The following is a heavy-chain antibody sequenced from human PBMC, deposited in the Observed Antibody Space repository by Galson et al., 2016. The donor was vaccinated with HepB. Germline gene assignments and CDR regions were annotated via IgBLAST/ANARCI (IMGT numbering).Heavy chain of an antibody. V-gene: IGHV3-23*01. Sequence: SLRLSCAASGFTFSNSAMTWVRQAPGKALEWVSALSAGGGSTYYADSVKGRFTISRDNSKNTLYLQMNSLRADDTAVYHCAKGGSDFWSGYRFDYWGPGALVTVSS. CDR3: AKGGSDFWSGYRFDY. J-gene: IGHJ4*02. D-gene: IGHD3-3*01. CDR1: GFTFSNSA. CDR2: LSAGGGST.